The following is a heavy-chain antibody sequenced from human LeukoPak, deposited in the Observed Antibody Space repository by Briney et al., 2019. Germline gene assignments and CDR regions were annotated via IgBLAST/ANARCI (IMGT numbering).Heavy chain of an antibody. J-gene: IGHJ6*02. D-gene: IGHD2-2*01. CDR3: ARDGRYCIITSCYGYYGMDV. V-gene: IGHV3-30*09. CDR2: ISYDGSKT. CDR1: GFTFSIYA. Sequence: PGGSLRLSCAASGFTFSIYAIHWVRQAPGKGLELVSVISYDGSKTYYADSVKGRFAISRDNSKNTLYLQMNSLGVEDTAVYYCARDGRYCIITSCYGYYGMDVWGQGTTVTVSS.